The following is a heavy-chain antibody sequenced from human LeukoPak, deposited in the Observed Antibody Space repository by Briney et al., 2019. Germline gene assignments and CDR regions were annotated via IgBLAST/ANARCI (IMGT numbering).Heavy chain of an antibody. V-gene: IGHV3-23*01. J-gene: IGHJ4*02. CDR1: GFPFGSYA. CDR3: AKIPHPSYYFDY. Sequence: GGSLRLSCAASGFPFGSYAMTWVRQAPGKGLEWVSAISGSGDNTYYADSVEGRVTISRDNARNTLYLQMNSLRADDTAVYYCAKIPHPSYYFDYWGQGALVTVSS. CDR2: ISGSGDNT.